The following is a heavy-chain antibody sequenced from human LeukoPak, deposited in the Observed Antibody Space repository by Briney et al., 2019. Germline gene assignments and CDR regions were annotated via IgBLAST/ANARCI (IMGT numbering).Heavy chain of an antibody. CDR3: AREGYYGSGSYSYYYYGMDV. J-gene: IGHJ6*02. V-gene: IGHV3-30-3*01. D-gene: IGHD3-10*01. CDR2: ISYDGSNK. Sequence: GGSLRLSCAASGFTFSSYAMHWVHQAPGKGLEWVAVISYDGSNKYYADSVKGRFTISRDNSKNTLYLQMNSLRAEDTAVYYCAREGYYGSGSYSYYYYGMDVWGQGTTVTVSS. CDR1: GFTFSSYA.